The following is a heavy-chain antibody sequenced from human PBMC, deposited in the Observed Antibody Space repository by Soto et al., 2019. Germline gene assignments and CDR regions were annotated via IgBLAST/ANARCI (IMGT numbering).Heavy chain of an antibody. V-gene: IGHV3-30*03. J-gene: IGHJ4*01. CDR2: VSYDRSYA. CDR1: GFTFSGYG. CDR3: ASLSGTDAGGLFAY. Sequence: PGESLSLSCAASGFTFSGYGMHWVRQAPGKGLEWVALVSYDRSYAYYADSVKGRFTISRDNSKNTLYLQLNSLRAEVTAVYYCASLSGTDAGGLFAYWGQGTLVTVSP. D-gene: IGHD2-2*01.